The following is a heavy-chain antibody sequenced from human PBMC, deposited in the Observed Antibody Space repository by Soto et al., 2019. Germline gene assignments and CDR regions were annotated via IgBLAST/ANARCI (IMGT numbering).Heavy chain of an antibody. Sequence: SVKVSCKASGCTFSSYSINWVRQAPGQGLEWMGGIIPIFGTANYAQKFQGRVTITADESTSTAYMELSSLRSEDTAVYYCARGGGGLRLGEFPFFYSWGQGTLVTVSS. V-gene: IGHV1-69*13. CDR1: GCTFSSYS. CDR2: IIPIFGTA. CDR3: ARGGGGLRLGEFPFFYS. J-gene: IGHJ4*02. D-gene: IGHD3-16*01.